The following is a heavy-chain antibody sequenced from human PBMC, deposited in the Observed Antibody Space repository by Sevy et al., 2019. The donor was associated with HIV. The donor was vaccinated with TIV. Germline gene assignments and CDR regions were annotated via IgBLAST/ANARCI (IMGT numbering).Heavy chain of an antibody. Sequence: SETLSLTCAVYGGSFSGYYWSWIRQPPGKGLEWIGEINYSGSINYNPSLKSRVTISGDTSKNQFSLKLSSVTAADTAVYYCARHCSSTSCSHAFDIWGQGTMVTVSS. D-gene: IGHD2-2*01. CDR3: ARHCSSTSCSHAFDI. V-gene: IGHV4-34*01. CDR1: GGSFSGYY. CDR2: INYSGSI. J-gene: IGHJ3*02.